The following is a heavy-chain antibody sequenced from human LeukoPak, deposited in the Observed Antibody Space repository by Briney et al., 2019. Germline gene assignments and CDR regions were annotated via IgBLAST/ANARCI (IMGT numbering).Heavy chain of an antibody. CDR3: ARGVEMATIGFDY. J-gene: IGHJ4*02. Sequence: SETLSLTCTVSGASVSTQYWSWIRQPPGKGLEWIGYMYHTGSTNYNPSVESQVTISLDTSKNQLSLMMRSVTAADTAIYYCARGVEMATIGFDYWGQGTLVTVSS. D-gene: IGHD5-24*01. CDR2: MYHTGST. CDR1: GASVSTQY. V-gene: IGHV4-59*02.